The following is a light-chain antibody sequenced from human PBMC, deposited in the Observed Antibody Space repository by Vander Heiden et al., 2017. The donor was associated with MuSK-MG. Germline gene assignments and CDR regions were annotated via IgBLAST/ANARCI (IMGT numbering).Light chain of an antibody. CDR2: DVS. J-gene: IGLJ1*01. CDR1: SSYVGGYNY. Sequence: QSALTQPASVSGSPGQSITISCTGTSSYVGGYNYVSWYQQHPGKAPKLMIYDVSNRPSGVSNRFSGSKSGNTASLTISGLQAEDEDDYYCSSYTSSNYVFGTGTKVTVL. V-gene: IGLV2-14*01. CDR3: SSYTSSNYV.